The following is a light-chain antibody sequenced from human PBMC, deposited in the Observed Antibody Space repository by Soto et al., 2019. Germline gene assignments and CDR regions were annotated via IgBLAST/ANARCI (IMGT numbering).Light chain of an antibody. V-gene: IGKV3-15*01. CDR1: QSVSSN. Sequence: EIVMTQSPATLSVSPGERATLSCRASQSVSSNFAWYQQKPGQAPRLLIYGASTRATGIPARFSGSGSGTEFTLTISSLQSEDFEVYYCQQYNNWPPWTFGQGTKVEIK. J-gene: IGKJ1*01. CDR3: QQYNNWPPWT. CDR2: GAS.